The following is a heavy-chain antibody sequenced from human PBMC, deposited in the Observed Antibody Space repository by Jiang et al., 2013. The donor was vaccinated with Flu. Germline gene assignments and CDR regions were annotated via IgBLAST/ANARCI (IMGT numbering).Heavy chain of an antibody. D-gene: IGHD3-3*01. CDR2: MNPNSGNT. V-gene: IGHV1-8*01. J-gene: IGHJ4*02. CDR1: GYTFTSYD. CDR3: ARRRGPSRYTIFGVVINHHDFDY. Sequence: EVKKPGASVKVSCKASGYTFTSYDINWVRQATGQGLEWMGWMNPNSGNTGYAQKFQGRVTMTRNTSISTAYMELSSLRSEDTAVYYCARRRGPSRYTIFGVVINHHDFDYWGQGTLVTVSS.